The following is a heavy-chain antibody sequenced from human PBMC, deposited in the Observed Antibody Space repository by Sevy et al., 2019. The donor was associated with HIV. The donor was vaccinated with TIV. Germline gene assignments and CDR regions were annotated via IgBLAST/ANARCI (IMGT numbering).Heavy chain of an antibody. V-gene: IGHV4-39*01. J-gene: IGHJ6*02. D-gene: IGHD2-2*01. CDR1: GGSISGSSYY. CDR3: ARPLGYCSSTSCYDDYYYYGMDV. Sequence: SETLSLTCTVSGGSISGSSYYWGWIRQPPGKGLEWIGSIYYSGSTYYNPSLKSRVTISVDTSKNQFSLKLSSVTAADTAVYYCARPLGYCSSTSCYDDYYYYGMDVWGQGTTVTVSS. CDR2: IYYSGST.